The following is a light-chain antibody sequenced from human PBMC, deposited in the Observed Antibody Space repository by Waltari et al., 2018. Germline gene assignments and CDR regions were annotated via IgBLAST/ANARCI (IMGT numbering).Light chain of an antibody. CDR3: QQYGRSLWT. CDR1: QSVSSSY. J-gene: IGKJ1*01. Sequence: EIVLTQSPGTLSLSPGERATLSCRASQSVSSSYLACYQQKPGQAPRLLIYGASSRATGIPDRFSGSGSGTDFTLSISRLEPEDVAVYYCQQYGRSLWTFGQGTKVEIK. V-gene: IGKV3-20*01. CDR2: GAS.